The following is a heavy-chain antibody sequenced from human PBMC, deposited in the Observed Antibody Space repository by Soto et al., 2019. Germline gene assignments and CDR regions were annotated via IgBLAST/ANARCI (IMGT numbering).Heavy chain of an antibody. V-gene: IGHV3-23*01. D-gene: IGHD6-25*01. CDR1: GFTFSSYA. CDR2: ITRSGGNT. CDR3: AKEAVGYLDW. J-gene: IGHJ4*02. Sequence: EVQLLESGGNLVQPGGSLRLSCAASGFTFSSYAMNWVRQAPGKGLEWVSVITRSGGNTKYEDSGKGRFTISRDNSKNTLYLQMNSLRAEDTAIYYCAKEAVGYLDWRGQGTLVTVSS.